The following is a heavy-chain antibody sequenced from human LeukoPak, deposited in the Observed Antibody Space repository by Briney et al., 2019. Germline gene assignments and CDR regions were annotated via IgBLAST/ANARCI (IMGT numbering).Heavy chain of an antibody. Sequence: GASVKVSCKASGYTFTGYYMHWVRQAPGQGLEWMGWINPNSGGTNYAQKFQGWVTMTRDTSISTAYMELSRLRSDDTAVYYCARVGRDWNFNAFDIWGQGTMVTVSS. J-gene: IGHJ3*02. D-gene: IGHD1-7*01. CDR1: GYTFTGYY. CDR2: INPNSGGT. V-gene: IGHV1-2*04. CDR3: ARVGRDWNFNAFDI.